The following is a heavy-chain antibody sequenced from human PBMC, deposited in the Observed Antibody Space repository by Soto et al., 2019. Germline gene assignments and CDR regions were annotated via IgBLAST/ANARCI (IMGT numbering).Heavy chain of an antibody. CDR2: IYYSGTT. CDR3: ARVFCSGNSCYYFDY. Sequence: SETLSLTCSVSGGSVSSASYYWSWIRQPPGKGLEWIGYIYYSGTTNYNPSLRSRVTFSVDTSKSQFSLKLSSVTAADTAVYYCARVFCSGNSCYYFDYWGQGALVTVSS. CDR1: GGSVSSASYY. D-gene: IGHD2-15*01. J-gene: IGHJ4*02. V-gene: IGHV4-61*01.